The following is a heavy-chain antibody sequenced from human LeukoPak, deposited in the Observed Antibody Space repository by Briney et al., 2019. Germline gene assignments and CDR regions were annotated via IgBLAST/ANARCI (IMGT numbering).Heavy chain of an antibody. CDR3: ARDIYGSGHGWFDT. J-gene: IGHJ5*02. CDR2: IYYSGST. D-gene: IGHD3-10*01. Sequence: SETLSLTCTVSGGSISSGGYYWSWIRQHPGKGLEWFGYIYYSGSTYYNPSLKSRVTISVDTSKNQFSLKLSSVTAADTAVYYCARDIYGSGHGWFDTWGQGRLVTVSS. CDR1: GGSISSGGYY. V-gene: IGHV4-31*03.